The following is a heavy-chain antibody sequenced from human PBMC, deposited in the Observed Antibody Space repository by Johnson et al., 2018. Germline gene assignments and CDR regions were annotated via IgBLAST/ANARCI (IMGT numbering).Heavy chain of an antibody. CDR3: AKDSRSSGWSQFDS. Sequence: QVQLQESGGGVVQPGRSLRLSCAASGFAFIRYDMHWVRQAPGKGLEWVAVISYDGSNKYYADSVKGRFTISRDNSKNTLYLQMNSLRADDTAVYYCAKDSRSSGWSQFDSWGQGTLVTVSS. CDR1: GFAFIRYD. V-gene: IGHV3-30*18. D-gene: IGHD6-19*01. J-gene: IGHJ4*02. CDR2: ISYDGSNK.